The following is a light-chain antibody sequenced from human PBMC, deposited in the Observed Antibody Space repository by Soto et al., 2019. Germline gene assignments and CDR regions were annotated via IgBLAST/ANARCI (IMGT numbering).Light chain of an antibody. CDR1: QSLLHSDGKTY. V-gene: IGKV2-29*03. CDR3: QQYNSYWT. CDR2: DAS. Sequence: DIVMTQTPLSLSVTPGQPASISCKSSQSLLHSDGKTYLYWYLQKPGKAPKLLIYDASSLESGVPSRVSGSGSGTEFTLTISSLQHDDFATYYCQQYNSYWTFGQGTKVDIK. J-gene: IGKJ1*01.